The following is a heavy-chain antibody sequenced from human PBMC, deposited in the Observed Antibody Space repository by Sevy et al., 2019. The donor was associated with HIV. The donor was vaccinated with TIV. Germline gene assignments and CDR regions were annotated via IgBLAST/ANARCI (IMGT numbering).Heavy chain of an antibody. V-gene: IGHV4-39*01. J-gene: IGHJ3*02. CDR1: GGSNYY. CDR3: ARRADSMKGRGAFDI. D-gene: IGHD3-22*01. Sequence: KQSQTLSLTCTVSGGSNYYWGWIRQPPGKGLEWIGSIYYSGSTHYNPSLKSRVTIFVDTSKNQFSLKLSSVTAADTAVYYCARRADSMKGRGAFDIWGQGTMVTVS. CDR2: IYYSGST.